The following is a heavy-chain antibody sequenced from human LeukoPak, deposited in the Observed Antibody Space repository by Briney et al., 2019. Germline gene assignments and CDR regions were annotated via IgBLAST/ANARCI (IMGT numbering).Heavy chain of an antibody. J-gene: IGHJ4*02. CDR1: GHKFINYG. CDR3: ARNDFWSGHYPLDY. CDR2: ISAYNGNT. Sequence: GASVKVSCKASGHKFINYGISWVRQAPGQGLEWMGWISAYNGNTNYAQKLQDRVTMTTDTSTSTAYMELRSLRSDDTAVYYCARNDFWSGHYPLDYWGQGTLVTVSS. D-gene: IGHD3-3*01. V-gene: IGHV1-18*01.